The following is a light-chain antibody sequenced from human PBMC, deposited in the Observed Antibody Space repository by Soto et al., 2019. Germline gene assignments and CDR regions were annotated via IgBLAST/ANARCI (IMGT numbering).Light chain of an antibody. CDR2: DAS. V-gene: IGKV3-20*01. Sequence: MMQSPATLSVSPGESATLSCRASQGIGDTLAWYQHKPGQAPRLLIYDASSRATGIPDRFSGSGSGTDFTLTISRLEPEDFAVYYCQQYGSSPITFGQGTRLEIK. J-gene: IGKJ5*01. CDR1: QGIGDT. CDR3: QQYGSSPIT.